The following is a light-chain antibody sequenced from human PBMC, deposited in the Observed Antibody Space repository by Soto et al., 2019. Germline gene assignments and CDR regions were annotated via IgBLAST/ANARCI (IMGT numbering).Light chain of an antibody. CDR2: GGS. V-gene: IGKV3-20*01. CDR3: QQYDWSPMYT. J-gene: IGKJ2*01. Sequence: EIVLTQSPGTLSLSPGERATLSCRASQSVTSTYIAWYQQKPGQAPRLLIYGGSTRPTGIPDRFSGSGSGTDFTLTISRLEPEDVAVYYCQQYDWSPMYTFGQGTKLEIK. CDR1: QSVTSTY.